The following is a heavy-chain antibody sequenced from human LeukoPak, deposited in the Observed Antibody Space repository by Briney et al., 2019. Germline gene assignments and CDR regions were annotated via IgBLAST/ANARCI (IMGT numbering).Heavy chain of an antibody. Sequence: GGSLRLSCAASGFTFSSYGMHWVRQAPGKGLEWVAFIRYDGSNKYYADSVKGRFTISRDNSKNTLYLQMNSLRAEDTAVYYCANERITMIRGAFDIWGQGTMVTVSS. J-gene: IGHJ3*02. CDR1: GFTFSSYG. CDR3: ANERITMIRGAFDI. V-gene: IGHV3-30*02. CDR2: IRYDGSNK. D-gene: IGHD3-22*01.